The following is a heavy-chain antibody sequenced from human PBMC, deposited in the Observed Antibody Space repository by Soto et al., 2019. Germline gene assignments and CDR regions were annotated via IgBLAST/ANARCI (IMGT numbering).Heavy chain of an antibody. D-gene: IGHD2-21*02. CDR2: SNAGNGNT. V-gene: IGHV1-3*05. Sequence: QVQLVQSGAEEKKPGASVKVSCKASGYTFTSYAMHWVRQAPGQRLEGMGWSNAGNGNTKYSQKFQGRVTITRDTSASTAYMELSSLRSEDTAVYYCARSIVVVTALDYWGQGTLVTVSS. CDR1: GYTFTSYA. J-gene: IGHJ4*02. CDR3: ARSIVVVTALDY.